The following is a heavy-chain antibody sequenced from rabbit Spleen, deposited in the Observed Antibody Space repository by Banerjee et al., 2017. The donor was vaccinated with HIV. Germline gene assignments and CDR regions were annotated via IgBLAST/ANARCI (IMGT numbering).Heavy chain of an antibody. CDR2: IYPGFGIT. Sequence: QDLVESGGGLVQPGESLKLSCKASGIDFSSYGISWVRQAPGKGLEWIAYIYPGFGITNYANCVKGRFTISSDNAQNTLYLQLNSLTAADTATYFCVRGASSTGYYSLWGPGTLVTVS. J-gene: IGHJ4*01. V-gene: IGHV1S7*01. D-gene: IGHD1-1*01. CDR3: VRGASSTGYYSL. CDR1: GIDFSSYG.